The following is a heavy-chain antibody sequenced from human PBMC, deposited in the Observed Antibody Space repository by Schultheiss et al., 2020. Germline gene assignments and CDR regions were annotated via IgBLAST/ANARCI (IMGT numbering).Heavy chain of an antibody. CDR1: GGSFSGYY. D-gene: IGHD5-24*01. CDR3: ARGSGWLQLSYFDY. V-gene: IGHV4-34*01. Sequence: SQTLSLTCAVYGGSFSGYYWSWIRQPPGKGLEWIGFVHSSGSTNYNPSLKSRVTMSVDTSKNQFSLKLSSVTAADTAVYYCARGSGWLQLSYFDYWGQGTLVTVSS. CDR2: VHSSGST. J-gene: IGHJ4*02.